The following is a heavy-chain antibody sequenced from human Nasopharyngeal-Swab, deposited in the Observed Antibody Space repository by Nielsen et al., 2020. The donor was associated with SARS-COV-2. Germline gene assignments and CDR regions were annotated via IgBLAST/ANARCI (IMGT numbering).Heavy chain of an antibody. CDR3: ARDEKSSEYYFDY. CDR1: GFTFSSYS. J-gene: IGHJ4*02. D-gene: IGHD6-6*01. V-gene: IGHV3-21*01. Sequence: GESLKISCAASGFTFSSYSMNWVRQAPGEGLEWVSSISSSSSSYIYYADSVKGRFTISRDNAKNSLYLQMNSLRAEDTAVYYCARDEKSSEYYFDYWGQGTLVTVSS. CDR2: ISSSSSSYI.